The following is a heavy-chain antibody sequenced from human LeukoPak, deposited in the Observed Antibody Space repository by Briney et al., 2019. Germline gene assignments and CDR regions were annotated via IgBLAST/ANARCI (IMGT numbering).Heavy chain of an antibody. D-gene: IGHD3-10*01. CDR2: INPNSGGT. V-gene: IGHV1-2*06. CDR1: GYTFTGYY. J-gene: IGHJ4*02. CDR3: ARDDYGSGSYYNPFDY. Sequence: ASVKVSCKASGYTFTGYYMHWVRQAPGQGLEWMGRINPNSGGTNYAQKFQGRVTMTRDTSISTAYMDLSRLRSDDTAVYYCARDDYGSGSYYNPFDYWGQGTMVTVSS.